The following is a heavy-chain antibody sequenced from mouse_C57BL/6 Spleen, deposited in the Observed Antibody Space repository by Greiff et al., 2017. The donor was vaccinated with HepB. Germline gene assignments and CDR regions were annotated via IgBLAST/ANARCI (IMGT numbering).Heavy chain of an antibody. D-gene: IGHD2-4*01. Sequence: EVKLVESGGDLVKPGGSLKLSCAASGFTFSSYGMSWVRQTPDKRLEWVATISSGGSYTYYPDSVKGRFTISRDNAKNTLYLQMSSLKSEDTAMYYCARHSLSYDYDGFAYWGQGTLVTVSA. CDR1: GFTFSSYG. J-gene: IGHJ3*01. CDR2: ISSGGSYT. CDR3: ARHSLSYDYDGFAY. V-gene: IGHV5-6*01.